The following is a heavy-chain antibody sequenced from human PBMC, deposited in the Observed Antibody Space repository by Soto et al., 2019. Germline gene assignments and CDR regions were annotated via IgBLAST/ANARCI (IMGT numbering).Heavy chain of an antibody. CDR1: GFTFSNAW. CDR2: IKSKTDGGTT. CDR3: TTDIPLNDYSIEGRYYYYMDV. J-gene: IGHJ6*03. V-gene: IGHV3-15*01. D-gene: IGHD4-4*01. Sequence: GGSLRLSCAASGFTFSNAWMSWVRQAPGKGLEWVGRIKSKTDGGTTDYAAPVKGRFTISRDDSKNTLYLQMNSLKTEDTAVYYCTTDIPLNDYSIEGRYYYYMDVWGKGTTVTVSS.